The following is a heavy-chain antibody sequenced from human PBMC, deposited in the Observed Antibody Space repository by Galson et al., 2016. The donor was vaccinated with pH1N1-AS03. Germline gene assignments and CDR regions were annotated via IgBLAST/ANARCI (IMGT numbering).Heavy chain of an antibody. CDR3: ARKPTGSMVVTIGVGYFGL. Sequence: PALVKPTQTLTLTCDFSGFSLNSNGVGVGWIRQPPGKPLEWLALIYWNSEKSYNPFLKGRLTITKDTSKNQVVLTMTNMAPGDTATYFCARKPTGSMVVTIGVGYFGLWGRGTLVAVSS. D-gene: IGHD2-21*02. CDR2: IYWNSEK. V-gene: IGHV2-5*01. J-gene: IGHJ2*01. CDR1: GFSLNSNGVG.